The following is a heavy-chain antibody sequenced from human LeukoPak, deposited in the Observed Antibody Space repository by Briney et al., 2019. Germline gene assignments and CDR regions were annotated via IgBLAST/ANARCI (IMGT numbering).Heavy chain of an antibody. Sequence: PGGSLRLSCAASGFSFSNAWMSWVRQAPGKGLEWVGRIKSKTDGGTTDYAAPVKGRFTISRDDSKNALYLQMDSLKTEDTAVYYCTTETYYDFWSGYPGYWGQGTLVTVSS. J-gene: IGHJ4*02. CDR1: GFSFSNAW. D-gene: IGHD3-3*01. CDR2: IKSKTDGGTT. V-gene: IGHV3-15*01. CDR3: TTETYYDFWSGYPGY.